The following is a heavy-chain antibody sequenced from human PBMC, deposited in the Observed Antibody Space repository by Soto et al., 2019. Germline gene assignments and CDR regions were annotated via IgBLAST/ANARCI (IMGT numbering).Heavy chain of an antibody. J-gene: IGHJ5*02. Sequence: PGGSLRLSCAASGFTFSSYSINWVRQAPGKGLEWVSYISSSSSTIYYADSVKGRFTISRDNAKNSLYLQMNSLRDEDTAVYYCAREGSSGYYFRGWFDPWGQGTLVTVSS. V-gene: IGHV3-48*02. CDR2: ISSSSSTI. CDR1: GFTFSSYS. D-gene: IGHD3-22*01. CDR3: AREGSSGYYFRGWFDP.